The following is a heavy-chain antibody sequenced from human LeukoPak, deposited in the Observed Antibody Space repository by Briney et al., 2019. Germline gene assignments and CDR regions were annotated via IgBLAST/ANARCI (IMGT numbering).Heavy chain of an antibody. CDR2: INPNSGGT. Sequence: ASVKVSCKASGYTFTGYYMHWVRQAPGQGLEWMGWINPNSGGTNFAQKLQGRVTMTTDTSTSTAYMELRSLRSDDTAVYYCARDQGLLWFGELGPYYFDYWGQGTLVTVSS. J-gene: IGHJ4*02. D-gene: IGHD3-10*01. V-gene: IGHV1-2*02. CDR1: GYTFTGYY. CDR3: ARDQGLLWFGELGPYYFDY.